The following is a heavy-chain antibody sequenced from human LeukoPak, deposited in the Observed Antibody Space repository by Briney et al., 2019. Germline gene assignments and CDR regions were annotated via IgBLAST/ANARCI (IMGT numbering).Heavy chain of an antibody. CDR3: ARDMDDSLTGYYGGKGWFDP. Sequence: GGSLRLSCAASGFTFSSYAMHWVRQAPGKGLEWVAVISYDGSNKYYADSVKGRFTISRDNSKNTLYLQMNSLRAEDTAVYYCARDMDDSLTGYYGGKGWFDPWGQGTLVTVSS. D-gene: IGHD3-9*01. V-gene: IGHV3-30*04. J-gene: IGHJ5*02. CDR1: GFTFSSYA. CDR2: ISYDGSNK.